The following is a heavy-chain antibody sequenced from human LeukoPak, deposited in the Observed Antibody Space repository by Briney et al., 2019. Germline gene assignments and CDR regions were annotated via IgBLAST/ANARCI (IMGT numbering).Heavy chain of an antibody. Sequence: GGSLRLSGAASGFTVSSSYMSWVRQAPGKGPEWVSVIYIGGGTYYANSVKGRFTISRDISKNTVFLQMNSLRAEDTAVYYCARGRDYWGQGTLVTVSS. CDR3: ARGRDY. CDR1: GFTVSSSY. CDR2: IYIGGGT. J-gene: IGHJ4*02. V-gene: IGHV3-53*01.